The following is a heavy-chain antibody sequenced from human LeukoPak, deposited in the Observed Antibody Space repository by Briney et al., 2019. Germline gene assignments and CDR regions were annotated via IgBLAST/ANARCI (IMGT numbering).Heavy chain of an antibody. D-gene: IGHD3-10*01. CDR2: MNPNSGNT. V-gene: IGHV1-8*03. Sequence: PVASVKVSCKASGYTFTSYDINWVRQATGQGLEWMGWMNPNSGNTGYAQKFQGRVTITRNTSISTAYMELSSLRSEDTAVYYCARGGMHGPRYYYYYMDVWGKGTTVTVSS. CDR1: GYTFTSYD. J-gene: IGHJ6*03. CDR3: ARGGMHGPRYYYYYMDV.